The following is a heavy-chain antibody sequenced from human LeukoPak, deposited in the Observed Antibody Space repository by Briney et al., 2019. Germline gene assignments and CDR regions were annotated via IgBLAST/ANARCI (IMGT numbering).Heavy chain of an antibody. CDR1: GGSLNSYY. V-gene: IGHV4-34*01. D-gene: IGHD3-10*01. Sequence: TSETLSLTCTVSGGSLNSYYWSWIRQPPGKGLEWIGEINHSGSTNYNPSLKSRVTISVDTSKNQFSLKLSSVTAADTAVYYCARGYGSGSATFFDYWGQGTLVTVSS. J-gene: IGHJ4*02. CDR2: INHSGST. CDR3: ARGYGSGSATFFDY.